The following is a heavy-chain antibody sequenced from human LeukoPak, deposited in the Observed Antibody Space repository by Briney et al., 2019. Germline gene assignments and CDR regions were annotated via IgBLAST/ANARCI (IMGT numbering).Heavy chain of an antibody. D-gene: IGHD3-10*01. CDR2: IWYDGSNK. V-gene: IGHV3-33*01. CDR3: ARDLWY. CDR1: GFTFGDYA. Sequence: GGSLRLSCTASGFTFGDYAMSWFRQAPGKGLEWVAVIWYDGSNKYYADSVKGRFTISRDNSENTLYLQMNSLRAEDTAVYYCARDLWYWGQGTLVTVSS. J-gene: IGHJ4*02.